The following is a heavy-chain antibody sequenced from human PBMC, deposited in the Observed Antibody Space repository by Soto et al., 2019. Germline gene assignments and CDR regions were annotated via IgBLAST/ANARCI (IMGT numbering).Heavy chain of an antibody. CDR2: IIPIFGTA. Sequence: QVQLVQSGAEVKKPGSSVKVSCKASGGTFSSYAISWVRQAPGQGLEWMGGIIPIFGTANYAQKFQGRVTITADESTSTAHMELSSLRSEDTAVYYCARSVPDYGDYGELDYWGQGTLVTVSS. V-gene: IGHV1-69*12. J-gene: IGHJ4*02. CDR1: GGTFSSYA. D-gene: IGHD4-17*01. CDR3: ARSVPDYGDYGELDY.